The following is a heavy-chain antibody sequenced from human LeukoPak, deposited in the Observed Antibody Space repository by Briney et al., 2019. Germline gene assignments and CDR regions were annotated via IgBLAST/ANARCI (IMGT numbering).Heavy chain of an antibody. D-gene: IGHD2-2*01. CDR1: GGSISSYY. CDR3: ARDIIVVPAALIGGNWFDP. Sequence: PSETLSLTCTVSGGSISSYYWSWIRQPAGKGLEWIGRIYTSGSTNYNPSLKSRVTMSVDTSKNQFSLKLSSVTAADTAVYYCARDIIVVPAALIGGNWFDPWGQGTLVTVSS. J-gene: IGHJ5*02. V-gene: IGHV4-4*07. CDR2: IYTSGST.